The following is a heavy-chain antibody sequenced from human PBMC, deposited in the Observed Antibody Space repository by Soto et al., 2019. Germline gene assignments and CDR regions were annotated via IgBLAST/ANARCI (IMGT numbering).Heavy chain of an antibody. D-gene: IGHD2-2*01. J-gene: IGHJ6*03. V-gene: IGHV1-24*01. Sequence: ASVKVSCKVSGYTLTELSMHWVRQAPGKGLEWMGGFDPEDGETIYAQKFQGRVTMTEDTSTDTAYMELSSLRSEDTAVYYCETGVVPAAIGPYYYYMDVWGKGTTVTVSS. CDR1: GYTLTELS. CDR3: ETGVVPAAIGPYYYYMDV. CDR2: FDPEDGET.